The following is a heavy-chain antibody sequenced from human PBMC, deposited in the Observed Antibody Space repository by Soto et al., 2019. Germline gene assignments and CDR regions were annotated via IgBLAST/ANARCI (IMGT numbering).Heavy chain of an antibody. D-gene: IGHD3-22*01. CDR1: GYTFTSYA. CDR3: AIRQIVVVIFKVGATKYFQH. V-gene: IGHV1-3*01. Sequence: ASVKVSCKASGYTFTSYAMHWVRQAPGQRLEWMGWINAGNGNTKYSQKFQGRVTITRDTSASTAYMELSSLRSEDTAVYYCAIRQIVVVIFKVGATKYFQHWGQGTLVTVSS. CDR2: INAGNGNT. J-gene: IGHJ1*01.